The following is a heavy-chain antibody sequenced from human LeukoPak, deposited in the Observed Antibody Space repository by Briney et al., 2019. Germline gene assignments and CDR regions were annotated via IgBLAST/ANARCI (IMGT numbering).Heavy chain of an antibody. J-gene: IGHJ3*02. CDR1: GFTFSSYS. Sequence: GRSLRLSCAASGFTFSSYSMNWVRQAPGKGLEWVSSISSSSSYIYYADSVKGRFTISRDNAKNSLYLQMNSLRAEDTAVYYCAAPILRTSSYAFDIWGQGTMVTVSS. V-gene: IGHV3-21*01. CDR3: AAPILRTSSYAFDI. CDR2: ISSSSSYI. D-gene: IGHD6-13*01.